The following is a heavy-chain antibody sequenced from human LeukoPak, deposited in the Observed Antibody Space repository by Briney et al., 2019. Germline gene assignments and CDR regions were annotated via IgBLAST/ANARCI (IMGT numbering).Heavy chain of an antibody. D-gene: IGHD3-10*01. CDR2: INPNSGGT. J-gene: IGHJ5*02. V-gene: IGHV1-2*02. CDR3: ARVAPLWFGERAHLNWFDP. Sequence: GASVKVSCKASGYTFTGYYMHWVRQAPGQGLEWMGWINPNSGGTNYAQKFQGRVTITRDTSISTAYMELSRLRSDDTAVYYCARVAPLWFGERAHLNWFDPWGQGTLVTVSS. CDR1: GYTFTGYY.